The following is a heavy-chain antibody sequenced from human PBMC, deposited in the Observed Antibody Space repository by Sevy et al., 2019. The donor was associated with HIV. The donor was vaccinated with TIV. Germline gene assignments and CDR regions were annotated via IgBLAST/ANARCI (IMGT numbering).Heavy chain of an antibody. CDR3: AKGDSTFYGLDV. CDR1: GFTFSTYA. V-gene: IGHV3-23*01. CDR2: IGGSGGST. D-gene: IGHD6-13*01. J-gene: IGHJ6*02. Sequence: GGSMRLSCAASGFTFSTYAMSWVRQAPGKGLEWVSAIGGSGGSTYYADSMEGRFIISRDKSKNTPYLQMNSLRAEDTAVYYCAKGDSTFYGLDVWGQGTTVTVSS.